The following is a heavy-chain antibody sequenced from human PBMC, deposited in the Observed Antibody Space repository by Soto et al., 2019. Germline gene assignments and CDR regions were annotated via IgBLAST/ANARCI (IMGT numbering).Heavy chain of an antibody. CDR1: NYTFSSFG. J-gene: IGHJ4*02. Sequence: QVQLVQSGAEVKKPGASVKVSCKASNYTFSSFGISWMRQAPGQGLEWMGWINPYNDNTNYAQNIQGRITMTTDTSTSTAYMELRSLRSDDTAVYYCARDPFYSGSNLQVGYFDSWGQGTLVTVSS. CDR2: INPYNDNT. D-gene: IGHD1-26*01. V-gene: IGHV1-18*01. CDR3: ARDPFYSGSNLQVGYFDS.